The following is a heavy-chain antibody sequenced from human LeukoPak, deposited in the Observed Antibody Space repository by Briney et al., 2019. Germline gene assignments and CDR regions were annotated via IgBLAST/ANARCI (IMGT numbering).Heavy chain of an antibody. D-gene: IGHD4-17*01. CDR3: APGGYGAPFDY. CDR1: GFTFSSYS. V-gene: IGHV3-21*01. CDR2: ISSSSSNI. Sequence: GGSLRLSCAASGFTFSSYSMNWVRQAPGKGLEWVSSISSSSSNIYYADSVNVRFTISRDNAKNSLYLQMHSLRAEVTAVYYCAPGGYGAPFDYWGQGTLVTVSS. J-gene: IGHJ4*02.